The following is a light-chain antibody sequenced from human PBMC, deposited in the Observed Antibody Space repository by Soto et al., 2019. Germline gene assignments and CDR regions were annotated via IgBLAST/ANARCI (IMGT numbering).Light chain of an antibody. Sequence: QSVLTQPASVSGSPGQSITISCTGTSSDIGGYNYVSWYQHHPGQAPKLIIFEVSHRPSGVSNRFSGSKSGNMASLTISGIQTEDEADYYCTSYTRTRNLLFGGGTKVTVL. CDR1: SSDIGGYNY. V-gene: IGLV2-14*01. CDR3: TSYTRTRNLL. J-gene: IGLJ2*01. CDR2: EVS.